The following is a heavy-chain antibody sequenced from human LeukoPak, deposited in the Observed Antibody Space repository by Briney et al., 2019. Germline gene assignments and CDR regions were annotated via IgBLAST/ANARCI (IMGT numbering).Heavy chain of an antibody. CDR1: GFTFSSYS. CDR2: ISSSSSYI. CDR3: ARVHSGSYQYYYYYYMDV. V-gene: IGHV3-21*04. J-gene: IGHJ6*03. Sequence: GGSLRLSWAASGFTFSSYSMNWVRLAPGKGLEWVSSISSSSSYIYYADSVKGRFTISRDNANNSLYLQMNSLRAEDTAVYYCARVHSGSYQYYYYYYMDVWGKGTTVTVSS. D-gene: IGHD1-26*01.